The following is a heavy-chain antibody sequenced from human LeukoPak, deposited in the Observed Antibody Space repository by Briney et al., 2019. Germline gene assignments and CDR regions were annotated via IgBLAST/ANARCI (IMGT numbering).Heavy chain of an antibody. Sequence: ASVKVSCKTSGYTFNTYAINWVRQAPGQGLEWMGWISAYNGNTNYAQKLQGRVTMTTDTSTSTAYMELRSLRSDDTAVYFCARHRLHRIYYDTTGYYHDACDIWGQGTMVTVSS. CDR3: ARHRLHRIYYDTTGYYHDACDI. CDR1: GYTFNTYA. J-gene: IGHJ3*02. CDR2: ISAYNGNT. D-gene: IGHD3-22*01. V-gene: IGHV1-18*01.